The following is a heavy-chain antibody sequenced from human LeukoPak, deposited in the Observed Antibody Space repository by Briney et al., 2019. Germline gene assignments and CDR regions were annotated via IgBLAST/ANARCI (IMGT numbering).Heavy chain of an antibody. D-gene: IGHD6-13*01. Sequence: ASVKVSCKASGYTFTGYYMHWVRQAPGQGLEWMGWINPNSGGTNYAQKFQGRVTMTRDTSISTAYMGLSRLRSDDTAVYYCARDAYSSSWYRRAAPNYYYYYYMDVWGKGTTVTISS. CDR3: ARDAYSSSWYRRAAPNYYYYYYMDV. CDR2: INPNSGGT. CDR1: GYTFTGYY. J-gene: IGHJ6*03. V-gene: IGHV1-2*02.